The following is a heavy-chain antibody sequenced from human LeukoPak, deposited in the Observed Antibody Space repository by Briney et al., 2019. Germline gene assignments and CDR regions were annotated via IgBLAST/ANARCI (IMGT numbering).Heavy chain of an antibody. CDR1: GYTFTGYY. CDR2: INPNSGGT. CDR3: ARAHVYGDYEGGDAFDI. D-gene: IGHD4-17*01. V-gene: IGHV1-2*02. Sequence: GASVKVSCKASGYTFTGYYMHWVRQAPGQGLEWMGWINPNSGGTNYAQKFQGRVTMTRDTSISTAYMELSRLRSDDTAVYYCARAHVYGDYEGGDAFDIWGQGTMVTASS. J-gene: IGHJ3*02.